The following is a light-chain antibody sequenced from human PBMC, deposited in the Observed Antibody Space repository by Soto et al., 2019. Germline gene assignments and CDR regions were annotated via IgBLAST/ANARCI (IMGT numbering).Light chain of an antibody. V-gene: IGKV1-6*01. CDR1: QGIRND. J-gene: IGKJ3*01. CDR2: AAS. CDR3: LQKYFYPFT. Sequence: AIQMTQSPSSLSASVGDRGSITCRASQGIRNDLDWIQQKPGKAPKLLIYAASNLQRGVPARFSGSGSGPDFTLTISSLQPEDFATYYCLQKYFYPFTFGPGTKVDIK.